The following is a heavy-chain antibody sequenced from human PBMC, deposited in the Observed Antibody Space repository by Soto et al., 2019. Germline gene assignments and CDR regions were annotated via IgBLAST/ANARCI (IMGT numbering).Heavy chain of an antibody. V-gene: IGHV1-2*02. CDR1: GYTFTGYY. Sequence: QVQLVQSGAEVKKSGASVMVSCKASGYTFTGYYLHWVRHTPGQGLEWMGWINPNNGGTNYVQKFQGRVTMTRDTSISTAYMELRRLTSDDTVVYYCARDLPIVGTTTWDYWGQGTLVTVSS. CDR3: ARDLPIVGTTTWDY. D-gene: IGHD1-26*01. CDR2: INPNNGGT. J-gene: IGHJ4*02.